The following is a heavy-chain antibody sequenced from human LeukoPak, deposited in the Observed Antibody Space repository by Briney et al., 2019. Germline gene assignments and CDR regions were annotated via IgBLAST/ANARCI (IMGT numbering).Heavy chain of an antibody. CDR2: ISAYNGNT. Sequence: GASVTVSCTASGYTFTSYGISWVRQAPGQGLEWMGWISAYNGNTNYAQKFQGRVTITADESTRTAHMELSSLRSDDTAVYYCARGPHTSSWYKHAFDIWAQGTMVTVSS. D-gene: IGHD6-13*01. CDR1: GYTFTSYG. V-gene: IGHV1-18*01. CDR3: ARGPHTSSWYKHAFDI. J-gene: IGHJ3*02.